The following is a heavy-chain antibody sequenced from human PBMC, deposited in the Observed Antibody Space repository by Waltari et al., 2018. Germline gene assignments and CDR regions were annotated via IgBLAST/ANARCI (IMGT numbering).Heavy chain of an antibody. Sequence: EVQLVESGGGLVQPGGSLRLSCAASGFTFSSYAMHWVRQAPGKGLEYVSAISSNGGSTYYANSVKGRFTISRDNSKNTLYLQMGSLRAEDMAVYYCARDKSTVTTASYWYFDLWGRGTLVTVSS. CDR2: ISSNGGST. D-gene: IGHD4-17*01. J-gene: IGHJ2*01. CDR3: ARDKSTVTTASYWYFDL. CDR1: GFTFSSYA. V-gene: IGHV3-64*01.